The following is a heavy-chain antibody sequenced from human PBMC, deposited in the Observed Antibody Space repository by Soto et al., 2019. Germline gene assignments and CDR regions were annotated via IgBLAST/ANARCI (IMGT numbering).Heavy chain of an antibody. V-gene: IGHV3-23*01. CDR1: GFSFSSYA. CDR3: AKDRERDAWYEDY. Sequence: GGSLRLSCVASGFSFSSYAMSWVRQAPGKGLEWVSVTSGSDGSTYYADSVKGRFTISRDNSKNTLYLQMNSLRAEDTAVYYCAKDRERDAWYEDYWGQGTLVTVSS. CDR2: TSGSDGST. D-gene: IGHD6-13*01. J-gene: IGHJ4*02.